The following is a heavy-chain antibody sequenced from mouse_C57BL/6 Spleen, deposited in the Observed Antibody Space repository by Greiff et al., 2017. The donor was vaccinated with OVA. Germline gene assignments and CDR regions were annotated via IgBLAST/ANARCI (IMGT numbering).Heavy chain of an antibody. CDR3: ARTGTNYFDY. D-gene: IGHD4-1*01. J-gene: IGHJ2*01. V-gene: IGHV5-17*01. Sequence: EVKLMESGGGLVKPGGSLKLSCAASGFTFSDYGMHWVRQAPEKGLEWVAYISSGSSTIYYADTVKGRFTISRDNAKNTLFLQMTSLRSEDTAMYYCARTGTNYFDYWGQGTTLTVSS. CDR1: GFTFSDYG. CDR2: ISSGSSTI.